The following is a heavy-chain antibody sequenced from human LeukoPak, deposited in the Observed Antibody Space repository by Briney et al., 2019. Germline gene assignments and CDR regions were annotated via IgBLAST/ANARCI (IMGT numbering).Heavy chain of an antibody. J-gene: IGHJ4*02. V-gene: IGHV3-66*01. CDR2: IYSDGST. CDR1: GFTVSSNY. D-gene: IGHD3-3*01. Sequence: PGGSLRLSCAASGFTVSSNYISWVRQAPGKGLEWVSVIYSDGSTYYADSVKGRFTISRDNSKNTLYLQMNSLRAEDTAVYYCAKEAHYDFWSGYFSWGQGTLVTVSS. CDR3: AKEAHYDFWSGYFS.